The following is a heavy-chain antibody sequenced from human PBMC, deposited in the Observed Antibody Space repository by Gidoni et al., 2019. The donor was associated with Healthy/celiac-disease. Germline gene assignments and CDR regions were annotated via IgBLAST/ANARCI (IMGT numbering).Heavy chain of an antibody. V-gene: IGHV1-3*01. Sequence: QVQLVQSGAEVKKPGASVKVSCKASGYTFTSYAMHWVRQAPGQRLEWMGWINAGNGNTKYSQKFQGRVTITRDTSASTAYMELSSLRSEDTAVYYCARVRQSSGYYEDDAFDIWGQGTMVTVSS. D-gene: IGHD3-22*01. CDR3: ARVRQSSGYYEDDAFDI. CDR1: GYTFTSYA. J-gene: IGHJ3*02. CDR2: INAGNGNT.